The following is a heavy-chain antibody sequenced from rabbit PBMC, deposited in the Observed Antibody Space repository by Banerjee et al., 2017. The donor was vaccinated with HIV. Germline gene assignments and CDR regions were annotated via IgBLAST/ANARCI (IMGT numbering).Heavy chain of an antibody. CDR1: GLDFSSSYW. J-gene: IGHJ4*01. D-gene: IGHD4-1*01. Sequence: QSLEESGGDLVKPGASLTLTCTASGLDFSSSYWICWVRQAPGKGLEWIGCIYTGDGSTYYASWAKGRSTISETSSTTVTLQMTSLTAADTATYFCARSYSGGWAPNLWGPGTLVTVS. CDR3: ARSYSGGWAPNL. V-gene: IGHV1S40*01. CDR2: IYTGDGST.